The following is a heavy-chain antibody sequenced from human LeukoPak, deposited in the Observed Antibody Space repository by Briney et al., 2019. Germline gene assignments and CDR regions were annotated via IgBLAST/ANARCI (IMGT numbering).Heavy chain of an antibody. Sequence: ASVKVSCKASGYTFTGYYMHWVRQAPGQGLEWMGWINPNSGGTSYAQKFQGRVTMTRDTSISKAYMELSRLRSDDTAVYYCARDRSEPLQAFDIWGQGTMVTVSS. CDR3: ARDRSEPLQAFDI. J-gene: IGHJ3*02. V-gene: IGHV1-2*02. D-gene: IGHD1-14*01. CDR1: GYTFTGYY. CDR2: INPNSGGT.